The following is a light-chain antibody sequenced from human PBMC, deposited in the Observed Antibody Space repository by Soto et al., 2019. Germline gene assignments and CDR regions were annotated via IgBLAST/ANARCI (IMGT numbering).Light chain of an antibody. V-gene: IGKV3-11*01. Sequence: EIVLTQSPATLSLSPVERATLSCRASQSVSSYLAWYQQKPGQAPRLLIYDASNRATGIPARFSGSGSGTDFTLTISSLEPEDFAVYYCQQRSNWTFGQGNKGDIK. CDR2: DAS. CDR3: QQRSNWT. CDR1: QSVSSY. J-gene: IGKJ1*01.